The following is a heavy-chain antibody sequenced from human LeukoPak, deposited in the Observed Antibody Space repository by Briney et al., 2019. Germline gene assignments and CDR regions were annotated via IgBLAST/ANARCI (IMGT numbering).Heavy chain of an antibody. J-gene: IGHJ4*02. Sequence: SVKVSCKASGGTFSSYAISWVRQAPGQGLEWMGRIIPILGIANYAQKFQGRVTITADKSTSTACMELSSLRSEDTAVYYCATEELNWNYGNYWGQGTLVTVSS. CDR2: IIPILGIA. CDR3: ATEELNWNYGNY. V-gene: IGHV1-69*04. CDR1: GGTFSSYA. D-gene: IGHD1-7*01.